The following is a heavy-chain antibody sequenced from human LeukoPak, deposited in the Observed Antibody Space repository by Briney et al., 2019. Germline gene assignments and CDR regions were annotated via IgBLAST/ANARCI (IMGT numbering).Heavy chain of an antibody. CDR1: GGTFSSYA. J-gene: IGHJ3*02. Sequence: SVKVSCKASGGTFSSYAISWVRQAPGQGLEWMGGIIPIFGTANYAQKFQGRVTITADKSTSTAYMELSSLRSEDTAVYYCAKGGVQVVITHHDAFDIWGQGTMVTVSS. CDR2: IIPIFGTA. V-gene: IGHV1-69*06. CDR3: AKGGVQVVITHHDAFDI. D-gene: IGHD3-22*01.